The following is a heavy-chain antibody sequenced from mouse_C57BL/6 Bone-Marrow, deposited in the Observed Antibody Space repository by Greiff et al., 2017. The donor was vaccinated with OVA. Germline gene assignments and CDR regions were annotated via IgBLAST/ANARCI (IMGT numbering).Heavy chain of an antibody. J-gene: IGHJ2*01. D-gene: IGHD2-4*01. Sequence: EVKLVESGPVLVKPGASVKMSCKASGYTFTDYYMNWVKQSHGKSLEWIGVINPYNGGTSYNQKFKGKATLTVDKSSSTAYMELNSLTSEDSAVYYCARPPLYYDYDGYYFDYWGQGTTLTVSS. CDR1: GYTFTDYY. V-gene: IGHV1-19*01. CDR2: INPYNGGT. CDR3: ARPPLYYDYDGYYFDY.